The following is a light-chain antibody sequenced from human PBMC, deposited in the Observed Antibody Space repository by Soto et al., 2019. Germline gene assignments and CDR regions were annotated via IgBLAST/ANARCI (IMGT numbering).Light chain of an antibody. Sequence: EIVMTQSPATLSVSPGERATLSCRASQSVSSLLAWYQRKPGQAPRLLIFGASTTATGIPARFSGSGSGTEFTLTSSRLQSEDFAVYCCQRYQNWPLTFGGGTKVEIK. CDR2: GAS. V-gene: IGKV3-15*01. CDR1: QSVSSL. J-gene: IGKJ4*01. CDR3: QRYQNWPLT.